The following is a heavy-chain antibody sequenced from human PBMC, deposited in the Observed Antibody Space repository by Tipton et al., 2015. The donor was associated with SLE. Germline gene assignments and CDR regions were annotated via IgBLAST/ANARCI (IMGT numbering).Heavy chain of an antibody. J-gene: IGHJ2*01. CDR3: AKTRDGDAYWYFDL. D-gene: IGHD4-17*01. CDR1: GFTLSDYY. CDR2: INDFGSVT. V-gene: IGHV3-11*01. Sequence: SLRLSCAASGFTLSDYYMTWIRQAPGKGLEWVSYINDFGSVTYYADSVEGRFTVSRDNAKNSVYLQMNSLRSEDTAAYYCAKTRDGDAYWYFDLWGRGTLVTVSS.